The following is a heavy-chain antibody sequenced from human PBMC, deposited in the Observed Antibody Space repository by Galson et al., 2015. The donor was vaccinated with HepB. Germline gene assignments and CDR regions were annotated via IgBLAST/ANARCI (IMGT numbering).Heavy chain of an antibody. V-gene: IGHV3-30*04. D-gene: IGHD2-15*01. Sequence: SLRLSCAASGLTFSSYAMHWVRQAPGKGLEWVAVISYDGSNKYYADSVKGRFTISRDNSKNTLYLQMNSLRAEDTAVYYCARDGRYCSGGSCYSSAFDYWGQGTLVTVSS. CDR2: ISYDGSNK. J-gene: IGHJ4*02. CDR1: GLTFSSYA. CDR3: ARDGRYCSGGSCYSSAFDY.